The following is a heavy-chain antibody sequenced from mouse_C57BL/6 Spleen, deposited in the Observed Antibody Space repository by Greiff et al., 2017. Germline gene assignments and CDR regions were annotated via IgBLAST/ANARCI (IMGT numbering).Heavy chain of an antibody. D-gene: IGHD2-2*01. V-gene: IGHV3-6*01. J-gene: IGHJ3*01. CDR3: AREGYGYGFAY. Sequence: DVKLQESGPGLVKPSQSLSLTCSVTGYSITSGYYWNWIRQFPGNKLEWMGYLSYDGSNNYNPSLKNRISITRDTSKNQFFLKLNSVTTEDTSTYYCAREGYGYGFAYWGQGTLVTVSA. CDR1: GYSITSGYY. CDR2: LSYDGSN.